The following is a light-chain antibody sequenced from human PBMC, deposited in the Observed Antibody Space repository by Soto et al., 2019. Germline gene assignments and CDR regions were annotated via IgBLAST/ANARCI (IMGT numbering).Light chain of an antibody. V-gene: IGKV3-20*01. CDR1: QSVSGR. Sequence: EIVLTQSPVTLSLSPWERATLSCRASQSVSGRLAWYQQKPGQAPRLLMSGASTRASGIPDRFRGGGSGTDFTLTISRLEPEDFALYYCQQYGASPISFGQGTRLEIK. CDR3: QQYGASPIS. J-gene: IGKJ5*01. CDR2: GAS.